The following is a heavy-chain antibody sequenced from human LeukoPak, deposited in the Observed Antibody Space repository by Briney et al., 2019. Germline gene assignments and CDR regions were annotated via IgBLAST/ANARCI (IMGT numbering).Heavy chain of an antibody. CDR3: AREMGGDYGSGTFFDL. CDR2: IIDSGDIT. J-gene: IGHJ4*02. CDR1: GFTSSSYA. D-gene: IGHD3-10*01. V-gene: IGHV3-23*01. Sequence: GGSLRLSCEASGFTSSSYAMSWVRQAPGKGLEWVSGIIDSGDITYYANSVKGRLTISRDNSKNTLYLQMNSLRAEDTAVYYCAREMGGDYGSGTFFDLWGQGNMVTVSS.